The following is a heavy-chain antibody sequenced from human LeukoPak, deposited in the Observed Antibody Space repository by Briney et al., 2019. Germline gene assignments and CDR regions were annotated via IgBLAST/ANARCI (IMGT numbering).Heavy chain of an antibody. V-gene: IGHV3-23*01. CDR1: GFTFSSYA. Sequence: GGSLRLSCAASGFTFSSYAMSWVRQAPGKGLEWVSAISGSGGSTYYADSVKGRFTISRDNSKNTLYLQMNSLRAKDTAVYYCAKAYSSGWYPSLFDYWGQGTLVTVSS. CDR3: AKAYSSGWYPSLFDY. D-gene: IGHD6-19*01. CDR2: ISGSGGST. J-gene: IGHJ4*02.